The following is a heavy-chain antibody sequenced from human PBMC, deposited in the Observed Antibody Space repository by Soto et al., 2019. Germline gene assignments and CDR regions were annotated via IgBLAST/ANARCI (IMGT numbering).Heavy chain of an antibody. Sequence: GGSLRLSCAASGFTFSSYAMHWVRQAPGKGLEWVAVISYDGSNKYYADSVKGRFTISRDNSKNTLYLQMNSLRAEDTAVYYCARDQLPVVVAATPVGLFDYWGQGTLVTVSS. CDR3: ARDQLPVVVAATPVGLFDY. CDR2: ISYDGSNK. CDR1: GFTFSSYA. D-gene: IGHD2-15*01. V-gene: IGHV3-30-3*01. J-gene: IGHJ4*02.